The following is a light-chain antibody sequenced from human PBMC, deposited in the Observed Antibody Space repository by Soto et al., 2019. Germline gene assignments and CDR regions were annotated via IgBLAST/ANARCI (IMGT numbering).Light chain of an antibody. Sequence: QAVVTQEPSLTVSPGGTVTLTCGSSTGAVTSGHFPYWFQQKPGQAPRTLISDTSDKHSWTPARFSGSLLGGKAALTLSGAQSEDEADYYRLLFYSGAYVFGTGTKVTVL. J-gene: IGLJ1*01. CDR2: DTS. CDR3: LLFYSGAYV. CDR1: TGAVTSGHF. V-gene: IGLV7-46*01.